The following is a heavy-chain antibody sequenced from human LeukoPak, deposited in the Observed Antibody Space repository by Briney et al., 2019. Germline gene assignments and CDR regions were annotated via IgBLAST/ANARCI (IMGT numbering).Heavy chain of an antibody. Sequence: PSETLSLTCTVSGGSISSYYWSWIRQPPGKGLEWIGEINHSGSTNYNPSLKSRVTISVDTSKNQFSLKLSSVTAADSAVYYCARGIAVAGGDWFDPWGQGTLVTVSS. CDR1: GGSISSYY. CDR3: ARGIAVAGGDWFDP. J-gene: IGHJ5*02. D-gene: IGHD6-19*01. V-gene: IGHV4-34*01. CDR2: INHSGST.